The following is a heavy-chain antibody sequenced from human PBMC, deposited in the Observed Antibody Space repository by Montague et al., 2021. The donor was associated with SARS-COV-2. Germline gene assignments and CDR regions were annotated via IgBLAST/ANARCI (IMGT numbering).Heavy chain of an antibody. J-gene: IGHJ4*02. Sequence: SETLSLTCTVSGGSLNNYFWSWIRQPPGKGLEWVGYISDSGSTKYNPSLQSRVTISVDTARNQFSLKLLSVTAADTAFYYCARVDSSGPGEYWGQGILVIVSS. D-gene: IGHD3-22*01. CDR3: ARVDSSGPGEY. CDR2: ISDSGST. V-gene: IGHV4-59*08. CDR1: GGSLNNYF.